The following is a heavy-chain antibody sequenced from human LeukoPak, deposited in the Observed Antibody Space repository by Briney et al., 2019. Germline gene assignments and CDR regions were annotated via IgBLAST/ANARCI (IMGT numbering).Heavy chain of an antibody. Sequence: PGGSLRLSCAAPGFTFSSYGMHWVRQAPGKGLEWVAVISYDGSNKYYADSVKGRFTISRDNSKNTLYLQMNSLRAEDTAVYYCAKVAEPEYYDILTGHEYYFDYWGQGTLVTVSS. J-gene: IGHJ4*02. V-gene: IGHV3-30*18. CDR3: AKVAEPEYYDILTGHEYYFDY. CDR1: GFTFSSYG. CDR2: ISYDGSNK. D-gene: IGHD3-9*01.